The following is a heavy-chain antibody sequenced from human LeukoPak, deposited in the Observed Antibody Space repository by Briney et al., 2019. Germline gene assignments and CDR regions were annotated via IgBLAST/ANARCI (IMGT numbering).Heavy chain of an antibody. Sequence: SETLSLTCAVYGGSFSGYYWSWIRQPPGKGLECIGTMDYTGSAYYNPSLKSRVTISVDTSKNQFSLKLSSVTAADTALYYCASHYYYGAGSYYNRWFDPWGQGTLVTVSS. D-gene: IGHD3-10*01. CDR3: ASHYYYGAGSYYNRWFDP. CDR1: GGSFSGYY. V-gene: IGHV4-34*01. J-gene: IGHJ5*02. CDR2: MDYTGSA.